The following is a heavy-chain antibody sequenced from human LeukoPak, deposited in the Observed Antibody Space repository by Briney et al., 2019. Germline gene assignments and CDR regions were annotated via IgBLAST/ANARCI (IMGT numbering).Heavy chain of an antibody. Sequence: ASVKVSCKASGYTFTSYDINWVRQAPGQGLEWVGWINTNTGNPTYAQGFTGRFVFSLDTSVSTAYLQISSLKAEDTAVYYCARGGVPAAIFAQGTHIDWGQGTLVTVSS. CDR1: GYTFTSYD. CDR2: INTNTGNP. V-gene: IGHV7-4-1*02. D-gene: IGHD2-2*01. J-gene: IGHJ4*02. CDR3: ARGGVPAAIFAQGTHID.